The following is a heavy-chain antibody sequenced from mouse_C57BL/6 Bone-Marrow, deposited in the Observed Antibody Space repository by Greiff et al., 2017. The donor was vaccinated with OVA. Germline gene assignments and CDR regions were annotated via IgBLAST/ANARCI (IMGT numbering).Heavy chain of an antibody. J-gene: IGHJ3*01. D-gene: IGHD1-1*01. CDR1: GYSITSGYY. Sequence: EVQLQESGPGLVKPSQSLSLTCSVTGYSITSGYYWNWIRQFPGNQLEWMGYITYDGSNNYNPSLKNRISITRDTSKNQFFLKLNSVTTEDTATYYCARDPYYAREGFAYWGQGTLVTVSA. V-gene: IGHV3-6*01. CDR2: ITYDGSN. CDR3: ARDPYYAREGFAY.